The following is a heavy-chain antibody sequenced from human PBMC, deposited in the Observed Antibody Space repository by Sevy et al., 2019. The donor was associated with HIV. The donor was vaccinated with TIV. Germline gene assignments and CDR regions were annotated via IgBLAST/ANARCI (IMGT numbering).Heavy chain of an antibody. V-gene: IGHV7-4-1*02. Sequence: ASVKVSCKASGYTFTSYVMNWVRQAAGQGLEWMGWINTTTGNPTYAQGFTGRFVFSLDTSVSTAYLQISSLKAEDTAVYYGARGECSSSSCYYYYGMDVWGQGATVTVSS. CDR2: INTTTGNP. J-gene: IGHJ6*02. D-gene: IGHD2-2*01. CDR3: ARGECSSSSCYYYYGMDV. CDR1: GYTFTSYV.